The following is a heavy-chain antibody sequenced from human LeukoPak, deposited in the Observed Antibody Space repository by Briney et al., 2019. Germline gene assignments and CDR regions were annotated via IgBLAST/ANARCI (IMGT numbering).Heavy chain of an antibody. Sequence: SETLSLTCTVSGGSISSGGYYWSWIRQHPGKGLEWIGYIYYSGSTYYNPSLKSRVTISVDTSKNQFSLKPSSVTAADTAVYYCARDPMVYALGAFDIWGQGTMVTVSS. V-gene: IGHV4-31*03. J-gene: IGHJ3*02. CDR2: IYYSGST. CDR1: GGSISSGGYY. D-gene: IGHD2-8*01. CDR3: ARDPMVYALGAFDI.